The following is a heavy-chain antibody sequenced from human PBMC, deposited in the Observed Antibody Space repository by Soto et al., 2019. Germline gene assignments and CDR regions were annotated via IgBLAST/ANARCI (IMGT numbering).Heavy chain of an antibody. V-gene: IGHV3-30*18. CDR1: GFTFSSYR. J-gene: IGHJ4*02. CDR3: AKDTYYYDRSGYYTYDH. Sequence: GSLRLSCAASGFTFSSYRVHWVRQAPGKGLEWVASVSYDGSNKHYADSVKGRFTISRDNSRNTLDLQMNSLRAEDTAVYYCAKDTYYYDRSGYYTYDHWGQGTQVTVSS. D-gene: IGHD3-22*01. CDR2: VSYDGSNK.